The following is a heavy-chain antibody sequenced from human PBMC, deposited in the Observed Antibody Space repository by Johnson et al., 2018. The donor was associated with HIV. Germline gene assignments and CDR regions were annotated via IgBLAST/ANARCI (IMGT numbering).Heavy chain of an antibody. D-gene: IGHD3-9*01. CDR2: ISYDGSNK. Sequence: QVQLVESGGGVVQPGRSLRLSCAASGFTFSNYAMHWVRQAPGKGLEWVAVISYDGSNKYYADSVKGRFTISRDNAKNSLYLQMNSLRAEDTAIYYCAREEGSDILTRGDAFNLWGQGTKVTVSS. V-gene: IGHV3-30-3*01. J-gene: IGHJ3*01. CDR3: AREEGSDILTRGDAFNL. CDR1: GFTFSNYA.